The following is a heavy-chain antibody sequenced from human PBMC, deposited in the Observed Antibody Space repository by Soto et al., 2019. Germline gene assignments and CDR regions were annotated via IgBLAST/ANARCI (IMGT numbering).Heavy chain of an antibody. Sequence: GGSLRLSCAASGFTFNTFAMSWVRQAPGKGLEWVSVISGSGNTTYYADSVKGRFTISRDTSKNTLYLQMNSLRVEDTAVYYCAKGGDIVATLGRFDPWGHGTLVTVSS. D-gene: IGHD5-12*01. CDR3: AKGGDIVATLGRFDP. J-gene: IGHJ5*02. V-gene: IGHV3-23*01. CDR1: GFTFNTFA. CDR2: ISGSGNTT.